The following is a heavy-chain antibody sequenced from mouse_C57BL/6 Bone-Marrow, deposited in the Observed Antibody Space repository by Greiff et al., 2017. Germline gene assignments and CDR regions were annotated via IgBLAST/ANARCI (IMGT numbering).Heavy chain of an antibody. J-gene: IGHJ4*01. V-gene: IGHV1-81*01. D-gene: IGHD2-3*01. CDR2: IYPRSGNT. CDR3: AREGWLLRAMDY. CDR1: GYTFTSYG. Sequence: VQLVESGAELARPGASVKLSCKASGYTFTSYGISWVKQRTGQGLEWIGEIYPRSGNTYYNEKFKGKATLTADKSSSTAYMELRSLTSEDSAVYFCAREGWLLRAMDYWGQGTSVTVSS.